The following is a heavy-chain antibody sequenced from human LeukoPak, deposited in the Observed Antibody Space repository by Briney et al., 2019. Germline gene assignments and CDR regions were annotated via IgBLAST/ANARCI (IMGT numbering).Heavy chain of an antibody. J-gene: IGHJ6*02. V-gene: IGHV3-30*04. Sequence: GGSLRLSCTGSGFVFGTYAMHWVRQALGKGLEWVAVISHDAKTQAVADSVKGRFIISRDNSQNTHYLQMNSVTTEDTAVYYXXXXXXXXXSENAYGLDVWGQGTSVTVSS. D-gene: IGHD3-3*01. CDR1: GFVFGTYA. CDR2: ISHDAKTQ. CDR3: XXXXXXXXSENAYGLDV.